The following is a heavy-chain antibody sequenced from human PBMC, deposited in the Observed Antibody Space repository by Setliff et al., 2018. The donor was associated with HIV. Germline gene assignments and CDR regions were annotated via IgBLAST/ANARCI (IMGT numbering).Heavy chain of an antibody. CDR3: ARDQDYYDSSGYFFDAFDI. V-gene: IGHV3-48*03. J-gene: IGHJ3*02. CDR1: GFTFSSYE. Sequence: PGGSLRLSCAASGFTFSSYEMNWVRPAPGKGLEWVSYISSSGSTIYYADSVKGRFTISRDNAKNSLYLQMNSLRAEDTAVYYCARDQDYYDSSGYFFDAFDIWGQGTMVTVSS. D-gene: IGHD3-22*01. CDR2: ISSSGSTI.